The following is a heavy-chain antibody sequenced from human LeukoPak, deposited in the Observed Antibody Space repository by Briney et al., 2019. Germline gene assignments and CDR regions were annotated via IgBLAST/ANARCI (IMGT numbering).Heavy chain of an antibody. CDR2: ISGGGEHT. CDR3: ASGPYSSSYFAS. J-gene: IGHJ4*02. Sequence: VGSLRLSCAASGFTFTNFAMKWVRQAPGKGLEWVADISGGGEHTFYADSVKGRFTISRDNSKDTLHLQMSILRPEGTALYYCASGPYSSSYFASWGQGTMVTVSS. CDR1: GFTFTNFA. V-gene: IGHV3-23*01. D-gene: IGHD6-13*01.